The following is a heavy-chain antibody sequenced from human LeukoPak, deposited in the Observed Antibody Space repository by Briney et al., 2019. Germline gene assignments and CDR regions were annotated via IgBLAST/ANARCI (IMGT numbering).Heavy chain of an antibody. CDR2: IYHTGST. CDR1: GYSISSDKY. Sequence: SETLSLTCEVSGYSISSDKYWGWIRLSPGKGLGWIGTIYHTGSTSYNPSLKSRVSISVDTSKNQFSLRCTSVTAADTAVYYCARSHSGWQGHNNWFDPWGQGTLVTVSS. J-gene: IGHJ5*02. V-gene: IGHV4-38-2*01. D-gene: IGHD6-19*01. CDR3: ARSHSGWQGHNNWFDP.